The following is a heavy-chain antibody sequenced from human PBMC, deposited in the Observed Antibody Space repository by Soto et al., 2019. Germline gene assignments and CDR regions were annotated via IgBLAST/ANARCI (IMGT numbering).Heavy chain of an antibody. CDR3: ARHLFYYGSGSYYHGPMNDAFDI. CDR1: GYTFSSYD. D-gene: IGHD3-10*01. CDR2: MNPNSGNT. Sequence: ASVKVSCKASGYTFSSYDINWVRQATGQGLEWMGWMNPNSGNTGYAQRFQGRVTMTRDASISTAYMELSSLRSEDTAVYYCARHLFYYGSGSYYHGPMNDAFDIWGQGTMVTVSS. J-gene: IGHJ3*02. V-gene: IGHV1-8*01.